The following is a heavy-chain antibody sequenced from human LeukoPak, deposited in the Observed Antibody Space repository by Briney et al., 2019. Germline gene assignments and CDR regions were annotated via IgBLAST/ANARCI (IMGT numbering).Heavy chain of an antibody. CDR2: ISSSSSTI. Sequence: GGSLRLSCAASGFTFSSYSMNWVRQAPGKGLEWVSYISSSSSTIYYADSVKGRFTISRDNAKNSLYLQMNSLRAEDTAVYYCARDCLTMVRGVVVTSYYYYMDVWGKGPRSPSP. D-gene: IGHD3-10*01. CDR1: GFTFSSYS. V-gene: IGHV3-48*01. J-gene: IGHJ6*03. CDR3: ARDCLTMVRGVVVTSYYYYMDV.